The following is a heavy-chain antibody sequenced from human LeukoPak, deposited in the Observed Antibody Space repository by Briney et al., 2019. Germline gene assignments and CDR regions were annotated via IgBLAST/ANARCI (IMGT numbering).Heavy chain of an antibody. J-gene: IGHJ4*02. V-gene: IGHV1-18*01. CDR3: ARDLRSSSVYYFDY. CDR1: GYTFTSYG. CDR2: INAYNGDT. D-gene: IGHD6-6*01. Sequence: ASVKVSCKASGYTFTSYGISWVRQAPGQGLEWMAWINAYNGDTNFAQKLQGRVIVTTDTSTSTAYMGLRSRRSDDTSVYYWARDLRSSSVYYFDYWGQGTLVTVSS.